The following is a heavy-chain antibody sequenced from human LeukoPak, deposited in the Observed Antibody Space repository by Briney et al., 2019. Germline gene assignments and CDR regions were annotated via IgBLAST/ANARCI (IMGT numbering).Heavy chain of an antibody. V-gene: IGHV3-30*18. CDR1: GFTFSSYG. CDR3: AKDISRNYYYYYGMDV. Sequence: GGSLRLSCAASGFTFSSYGMQWVRQAPGKGLEWVAVVSSDGSNNYHADSVKGRFTISRDSSKNTLYLQMNSLRVEDTAVYYCAKDISRNYYYYYGMDVWGKGTTVTVSS. J-gene: IGHJ6*04. CDR2: VSSDGSNN.